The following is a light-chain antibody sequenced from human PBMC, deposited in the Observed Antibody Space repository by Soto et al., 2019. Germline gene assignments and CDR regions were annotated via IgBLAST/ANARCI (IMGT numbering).Light chain of an antibody. CDR2: GNS. CDR3: QSYASSLSYG. V-gene: IGLV1-40*01. Sequence: QAVVTQPPSVSGAPGQRVTISCTGSSSNIGAGYDVHWYQQLPGTAPKLLIYGNSNRPSGVPDRFSGSKSGTSASLAITGLQAEDEADYSCQSYASSLSYGFGTGTKLTVL. CDR1: SSNIGAGYD. J-gene: IGLJ1*01.